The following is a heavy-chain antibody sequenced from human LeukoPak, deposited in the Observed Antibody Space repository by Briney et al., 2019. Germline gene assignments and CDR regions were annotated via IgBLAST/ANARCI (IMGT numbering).Heavy chain of an antibody. D-gene: IGHD2-15*01. CDR3: VIDLGDYNDF. J-gene: IGHJ4*02. CDR1: GITLSSYW. V-gene: IGHV3-74*01. Sequence: GGSLRLSCAVSGITLSSYWMHWVRQDPGRGLLWVSRINTQGTYTNYADSVKGRFTISRDNAKNTLYLQMSSLRADDTAVYYCVIDLGDYNDFWGQGTLVSVSS. CDR2: INTQGTYT.